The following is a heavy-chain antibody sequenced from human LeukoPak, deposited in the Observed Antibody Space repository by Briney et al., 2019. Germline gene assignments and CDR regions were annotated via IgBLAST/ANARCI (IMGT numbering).Heavy chain of an antibody. CDR3: VRDRNYFEALQRSY. J-gene: IGHJ4*02. Sequence: GGSLRLSCAASGFTFSSSAMSWVRQVPGKGLEWVSGISASGGSTYYADSVRGRFTISRDNSKNTLYVQMNSLRDEDTAVYFCVRDRNYFEALQRSYWGQGTLVTVSS. CDR2: ISASGGST. CDR1: GFTFSSSA. D-gene: IGHD1-7*01. V-gene: IGHV3-23*01.